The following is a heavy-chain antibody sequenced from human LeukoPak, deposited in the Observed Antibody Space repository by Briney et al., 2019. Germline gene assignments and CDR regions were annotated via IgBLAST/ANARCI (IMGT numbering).Heavy chain of an antibody. CDR2: IRGSGVGSGSGM. CDR3: ARDVNWGFDN. CDR1: GFTFSNYE. J-gene: IGHJ4*02. Sequence: GGSLRLSCTASGFTFSNYEMHWVRQAPGKGLEWVSNIRGSGVGSGSGMYYADSVRGRFTISRDNARNSLYLQMNSLRAEDTAFYYCARDVNWGFDNWGQGALVTVSS. V-gene: IGHV3-48*03. D-gene: IGHD7-27*01.